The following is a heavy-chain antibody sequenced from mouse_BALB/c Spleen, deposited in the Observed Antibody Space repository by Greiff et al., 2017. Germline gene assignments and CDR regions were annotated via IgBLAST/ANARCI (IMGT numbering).Heavy chain of an antibody. CDR2: INPSNGRT. D-gene: IGHD1-2*01. V-gene: IGHV1S81*02. CDR1: GYTFTSYW. Sequence: QVQLQQPGAELVKPGASVKLSCKASGYTFTSYWMHWVKQRPGQGLEWIGEINPSNGRTNYNEKFKSKATLTVDKSSSTAYMQLSSLTSEDSAVYYCARFYYGHWYFDVWGAGTTVTVSS. CDR3: ARFYYGHWYFDV. J-gene: IGHJ1*01.